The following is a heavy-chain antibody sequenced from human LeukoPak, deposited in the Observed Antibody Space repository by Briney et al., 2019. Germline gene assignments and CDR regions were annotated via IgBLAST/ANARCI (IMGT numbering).Heavy chain of an antibody. D-gene: IGHD3-22*01. V-gene: IGHV1-2*02. Sequence: GASVKVSCKASGYTFTGYYMHWVRQAPGQGLEWMGCINPNSGGTNYAQKFQGRVTMTRDTSISTAYMELSRLRSDDTAVYYCARGGSSGYYYFPYWGQGTLVTVSS. CDR3: ARGGSSGYYYFPY. CDR2: INPNSGGT. CDR1: GYTFTGYY. J-gene: IGHJ1*01.